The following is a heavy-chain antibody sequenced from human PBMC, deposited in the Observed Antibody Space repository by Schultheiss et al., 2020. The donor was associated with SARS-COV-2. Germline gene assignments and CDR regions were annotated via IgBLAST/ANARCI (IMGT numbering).Heavy chain of an antibody. V-gene: IGHV1-2*04. CDR1: GYTFTGYY. CDR3: ARAQIAAAGPYDAFDI. CDR2: INPNSGGT. Sequence: ASVKVSCKASGYTFTGYYMHWVRQAPGQGLEWMGWINPNSGGTNYAQKFQGWVTMTRDTSISTAYMELSRLRSDDTAVYYCARAQIAAAGPYDAFDIWGQGTMVTVSS. D-gene: IGHD6-13*01. J-gene: IGHJ3*02.